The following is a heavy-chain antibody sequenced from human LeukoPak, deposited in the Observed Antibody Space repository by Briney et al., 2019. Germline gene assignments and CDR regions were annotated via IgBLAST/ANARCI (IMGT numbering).Heavy chain of an antibody. CDR1: GFTFSSYS. J-gene: IGHJ6*02. CDR2: ISSSSSYI. D-gene: IGHD2-2*01. Sequence: GGSLRLSCAASGFTFSSYSMNWVRQAPGKGLEWVSSISSSSSYIYYADSVKGRFTISRDNAKNSLYLQMNSLRAEDTAVYYCARWAIFSRYGCSSTSCLYGMGVWGQGTTVTVSS. V-gene: IGHV3-21*01. CDR3: ARWAIFSRYGCSSTSCLYGMGV.